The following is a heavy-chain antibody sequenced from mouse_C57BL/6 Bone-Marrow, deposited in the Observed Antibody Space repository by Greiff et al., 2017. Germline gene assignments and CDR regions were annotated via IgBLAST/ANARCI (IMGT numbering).Heavy chain of an antibody. Sequence: QVHVKQPGAELVKPGASVKMSCKASGYTFTSYWITWVKQRPGQGLEWIGDIYPGSGSTNYNEKFKSKATLTVDTSSSTAYMQLSSLTSEDSAVYYCARGTGYGNYCYAMDYWGQGTSVTVSS. J-gene: IGHJ4*01. CDR1: GYTFTSYW. V-gene: IGHV1-55*01. CDR2: IYPGSGST. D-gene: IGHD2-1*01. CDR3: ARGTGYGNYCYAMDY.